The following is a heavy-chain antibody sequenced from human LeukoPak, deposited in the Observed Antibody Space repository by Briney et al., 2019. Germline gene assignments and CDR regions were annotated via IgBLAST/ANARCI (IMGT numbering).Heavy chain of an antibody. CDR2: IYHSGST. J-gene: IGHJ3*02. CDR3: ARDSRGAFDI. CDR1: GGSISSSNW. Sequence: SGTLSLTCAISGGSISSSNWWSWVRQPPGKGLEWIGEIYHSGSTNYSPSLKSRVTISVDRSENQFFLKVNYVTAADTAMYYCARDSRGAFDIWGQGTMVTVSS. V-gene: IGHV4-4*02.